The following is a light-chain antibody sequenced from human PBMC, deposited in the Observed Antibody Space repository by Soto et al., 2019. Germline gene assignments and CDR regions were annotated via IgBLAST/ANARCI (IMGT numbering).Light chain of an antibody. CDR2: EVS. V-gene: IGKV2D-29*01. Sequence: EIVMTQRPLALSATPGHPCCICFESSHSLRHSNGKTYLYWYVQKSGQPPKLLIYEVSNRFSGVSERFSGSGAGTDFTLKISRVEAEDVGVYYCMQTIQVPSIAFGQGTRLEI. CDR3: MQTIQVPSIA. J-gene: IGKJ5*01. CDR1: HSLRHSNGKTY.